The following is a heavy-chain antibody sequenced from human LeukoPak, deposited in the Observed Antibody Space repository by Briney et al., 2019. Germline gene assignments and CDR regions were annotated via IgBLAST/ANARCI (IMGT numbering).Heavy chain of an antibody. J-gene: IGHJ5*02. CDR1: GYTFTSYD. CDR3: ARMTVSGRDNWFDP. CDR2: LNPNSGNI. D-gene: IGHD6-19*01. Sequence: GASVKVSCKASGYTFTSYDINWVRQATGQGLEWMGWLNPNSGNIGYAQKFQGRVTISRNTSINTAYMELSSLRSEDTAVYYCARMTVSGRDNWFDPWGQGTLVTVSS. V-gene: IGHV1-8*03.